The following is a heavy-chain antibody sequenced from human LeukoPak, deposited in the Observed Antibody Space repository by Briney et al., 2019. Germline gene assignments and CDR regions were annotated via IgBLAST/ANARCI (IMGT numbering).Heavy chain of an antibody. CDR3: AEDQKLQPFHY. CDR1: GFIFSTYG. J-gene: IGHJ4*02. D-gene: IGHD2-15*01. CDR2: IQFDGSEE. Sequence: PGGSLRLSCAASGFIFSTYGMHWVRQAPGKGLEWVALIQFDGSEEFYADSVKGRFTISRDNSKNTLYLQMNSLRAEDTSVYYCAEDQKLQPFHYWGQGTLVTVSS. V-gene: IGHV3-30*02.